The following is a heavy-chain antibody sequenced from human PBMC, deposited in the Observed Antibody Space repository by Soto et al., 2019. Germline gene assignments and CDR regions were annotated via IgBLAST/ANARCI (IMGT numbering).Heavy chain of an antibody. CDR3: ATLPYDILTGYTYYFDY. V-gene: IGHV3-23*01. Sequence: GGSLRLSCAASGFTFSSYAMSWVRQAPGKGLEWVSAISGSGGSTYYADSVKGRFTISRDNSKNTLYLQMNSLRAEDTVVYYCATLPYDILTGYTYYFDYWGQGTPVTVSS. D-gene: IGHD3-9*01. CDR1: GFTFSSYA. CDR2: ISGSGGST. J-gene: IGHJ4*02.